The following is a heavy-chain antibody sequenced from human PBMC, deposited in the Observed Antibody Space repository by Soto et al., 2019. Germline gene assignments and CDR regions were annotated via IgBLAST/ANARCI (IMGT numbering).Heavy chain of an antibody. CDR3: VRDGTKTLRDWFDP. D-gene: IGHD1-1*01. CDR1: GGSLSVYD. Sequence: CEPLALTCAVYGGSLSVYDWSWIRNSAGKGLEWIGRIYATGTTDYNPSLKSRVMMSVDTSKKQFSLKLRSVTAADTAVYYCVRDGTKTLRDWFDPWGQGISVTVSS. J-gene: IGHJ5*02. CDR2: IYATGTT. V-gene: IGHV4-59*10.